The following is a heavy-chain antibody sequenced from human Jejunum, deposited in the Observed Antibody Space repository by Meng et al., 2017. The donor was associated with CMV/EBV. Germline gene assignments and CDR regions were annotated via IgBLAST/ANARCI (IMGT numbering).Heavy chain of an antibody. CDR2: ISSSSRSS. V-gene: IGHV3-21*06. J-gene: IGHJ4*02. CDR1: YT. D-gene: IGHD2-2*01. Sequence: YTMNWVRQAPGKGLEWVSSISSSSRSSNYADSVKGRFTISRDNAGNSLDLQMNSLRAEDTAVYYCARGAVDCSSTSCFSGFFDLWGQGTLVTVSS. CDR3: ARGAVDCSSTSCFSGFFDL.